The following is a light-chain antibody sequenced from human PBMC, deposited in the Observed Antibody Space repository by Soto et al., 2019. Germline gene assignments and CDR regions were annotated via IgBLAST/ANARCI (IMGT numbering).Light chain of an antibody. J-gene: IGKJ4*01. CDR2: GAS. Sequence: ERVMTQSPATLSVSPGERATLSCRASQSFSSKLAWYPQKPGQAPRLLIYGASTSATDIPARFSGSRSGTECTLTISSPQYEDFALYYCQQYNNLPLVTFGGGTKVEIK. CDR1: QSFSSK. CDR3: QQYNNLPLVT. V-gene: IGKV3-15*01.